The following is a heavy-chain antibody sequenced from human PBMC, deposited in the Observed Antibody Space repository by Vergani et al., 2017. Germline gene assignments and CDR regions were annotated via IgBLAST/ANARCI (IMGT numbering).Heavy chain of an antibody. J-gene: IGHJ5*02. Sequence: EVQLVESGGGLVQPGRSLRLSCTASGFTFGDYAMSWFRQAPGKGLEWVSAISGSGGSTYYADSVKGRFTISRDNSKNTLYLQMNSLRAEDTAVYYCAKDQYDFWSGYHNWFDPWGQGTLVTVSS. CDR1: GFTFGDYA. V-gene: IGHV3-23*04. CDR2: ISGSGGST. CDR3: AKDQYDFWSGYHNWFDP. D-gene: IGHD3-3*01.